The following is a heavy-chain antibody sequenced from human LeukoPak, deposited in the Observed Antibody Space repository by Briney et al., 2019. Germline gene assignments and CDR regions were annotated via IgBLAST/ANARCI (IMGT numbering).Heavy chain of an antibody. J-gene: IGHJ3*01. CDR1: DFTFSSYG. D-gene: IGHD4-23*01. CDR3: ASGPYGGNSDTFDL. V-gene: IGHV3-30*03. Sequence: GGSLRLSCAASDFTFSSYGMHGVRQAPDKGLEGVAVISYGGSRKYYLHSVKGRFTISRDNSKNTLFLDMNLLGTAETAVYSCASGPYGGNSDTFDLWGHGTMVTVSS. CDR2: ISYGGSRK.